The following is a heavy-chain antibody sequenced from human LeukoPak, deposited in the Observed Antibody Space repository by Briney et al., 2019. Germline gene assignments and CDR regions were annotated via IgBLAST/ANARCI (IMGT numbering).Heavy chain of an antibody. D-gene: IGHD1-14*01. V-gene: IGHV3-43*02. CDR2: ISWDGGST. CDR3: AKAGHQTGYYFDY. CDR1: GFTFSSYA. J-gene: IGHJ4*02. Sequence: GGSLRLSCAASGFTFSSYAMSWVRQAPGKGLEWVSLISWDGGSTYYADSVKGRFTISRDNSKNSLYLQMNSLRTEDTALYYCAKAGHQTGYYFDYWGQGTLVTVSS.